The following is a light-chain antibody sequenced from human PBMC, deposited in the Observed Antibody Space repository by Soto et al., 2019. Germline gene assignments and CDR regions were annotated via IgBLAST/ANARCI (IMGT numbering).Light chain of an antibody. J-gene: IGKJ4*01. CDR1: QGIRND. Sequence: AIQMTQSPSSLSASVGDRVTITCRASQGIRNDLGWYQQKPGKAPKLLIYAASSIHSGVPSRFSGSGSGTDFTLTISSLQPEDFATYYCQQRYNCPLTFGGGTKVEIK. CDR3: QQRYNCPLT. CDR2: AAS. V-gene: IGKV1-6*01.